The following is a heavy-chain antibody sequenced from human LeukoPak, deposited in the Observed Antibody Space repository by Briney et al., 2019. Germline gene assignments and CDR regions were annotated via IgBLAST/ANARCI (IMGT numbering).Heavy chain of an antibody. CDR2: ISGGGGST. J-gene: IGHJ4*02. CDR1: GFTFSSYA. V-gene: IGHV3-23*01. D-gene: IGHD1-26*01. Sequence: PGGSLRLSCAASGFTFSSYAMSWVRQAPGKGLEWVSAISGGGGSTYYADSVKGRFTISRDNSKNTLYLQMNSLRAEDTAVYYCARGEGLGTTNGGYYFAYWGQGSLVIVSS. CDR3: ARGEGLGTTNGGYYFAY.